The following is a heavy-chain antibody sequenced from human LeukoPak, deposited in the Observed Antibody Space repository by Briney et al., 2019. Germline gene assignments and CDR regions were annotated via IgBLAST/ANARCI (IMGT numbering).Heavy chain of an antibody. CDR3: ARDFFGWSSLGH. V-gene: IGHV3-7*01. CDR2: VQPDGSAK. D-gene: IGHD6-19*01. CDR1: GFTFRSNW. J-gene: IGHJ1*01. Sequence: GGSLRLSCAASGFTFRSNWMNWVRQAPGKGLEWVAHVQPDGSAKIYADSVRGRFTISRDNAKDSVYLQMNSLRVEDTAVYYCARDFFGWSSLGHWGQGTLVTVSS.